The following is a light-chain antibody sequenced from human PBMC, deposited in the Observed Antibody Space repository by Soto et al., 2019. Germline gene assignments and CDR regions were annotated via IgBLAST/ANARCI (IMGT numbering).Light chain of an antibody. J-gene: IGLJ1*01. CDR1: SGSVSTSHY. CDR3: VLYLSGPIYA. Sequence: QTVLTQEPSLSVSPGGTVTLTCGLTSGSVSTSHYPSWYQQTPGQPPRTLVYGTYSRSSGVPDRFSGSILGNKAALTITGAQADDESDYYCVLYLSGPIYAFGTGTKVTV. CDR2: GTY. V-gene: IGLV8-61*01.